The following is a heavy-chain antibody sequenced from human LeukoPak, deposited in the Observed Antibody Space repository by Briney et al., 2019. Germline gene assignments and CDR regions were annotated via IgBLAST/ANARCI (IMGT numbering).Heavy chain of an antibody. CDR3: ARDSTVLLWFGGLLGPMDV. CDR2: INEDGGET. CDR1: GFTFSSYW. J-gene: IGHJ6*03. V-gene: IGHV3-7*01. D-gene: IGHD3-10*01. Sequence: GGSLRLSCAASGFTFSSYWMTWVRQAPGKGLEWVANINEDGGETYSVDSVKGRFTISRDNAKNSLYLQMNSLRAEDTAVYYCARDSTVLLWFGGLLGPMDVWGKGTTVTVSS.